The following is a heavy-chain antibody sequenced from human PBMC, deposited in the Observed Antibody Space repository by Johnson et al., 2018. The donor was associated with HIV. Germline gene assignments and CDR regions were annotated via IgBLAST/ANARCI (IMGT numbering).Heavy chain of an antibody. CDR3: ASSITGAHRGAFDI. J-gene: IGHJ3*02. Sequence: EVQLVESGGGLVQPGRYLRLSCAASGFTFDDYAMHWVRQAPGKGLEWVSGISWNSGSIGYADSVKGRFTISRENSKNTLYLQMNSLRAGDTAVYYCASSITGAHRGAFDIWGQGTMVTVSS. D-gene: IGHD1-20*01. CDR2: ISWNSGSI. V-gene: IGHV3-9*01. CDR1: GFTFDDYA.